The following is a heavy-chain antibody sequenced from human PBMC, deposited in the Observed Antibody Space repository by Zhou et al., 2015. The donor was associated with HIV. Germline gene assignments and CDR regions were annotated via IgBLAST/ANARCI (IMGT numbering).Heavy chain of an antibody. CDR2: INWNSGTK. Sequence: EVHLVESGGGLVQPGRSLRLSCAVSGFNFNDFAMHWVRQVPGKGLEWVSGINWNSGTKGYADSVRGRFTISRDNAKSSLYLQMNSLRAEDTAVYYCARPEGRYCSSSSCARHGMDVWGQGTTVTVSS. CDR3: ARPEGRYCSSSSCARHGMDV. D-gene: IGHD2-2*01. V-gene: IGHV3-9*01. CDR1: GFNFNDFA. J-gene: IGHJ6*02.